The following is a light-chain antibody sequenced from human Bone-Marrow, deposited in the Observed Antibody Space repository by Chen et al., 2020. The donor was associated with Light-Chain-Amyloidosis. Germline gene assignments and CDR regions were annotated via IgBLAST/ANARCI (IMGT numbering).Light chain of an antibody. CDR3: MQALQTPWT. CDR1: QSLLHSNGYNY. Sequence: IVMTQSPLSLPVTPGEPASISCRSSQSLLHSNGYNYLDWYLQKPGQSPQLLIYLGSNRASGGPDRVSGSGSGTDFTLKISRVEAEDVGGYYCMQALQTPWTFGQGTKVEIK. V-gene: IGKV2-28*01. CDR2: LGS. J-gene: IGKJ1*01.